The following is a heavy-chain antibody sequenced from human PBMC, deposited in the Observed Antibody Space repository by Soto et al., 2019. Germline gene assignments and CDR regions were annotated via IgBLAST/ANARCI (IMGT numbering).Heavy chain of an antibody. CDR2: ISYDGSNK. CDR3: AKEGDYGDYYYDGMDV. J-gene: IGHJ6*02. Sequence: QVQLVESGGGVVQPGRSLRLSCAASGFTFSSYGMHWVRQAPGKGLEWVAVISYDGSNKYYADSVKGRFTISRDNSKNTLYLQMNSLRAEDTAVYYCAKEGDYGDYYYDGMDVWGQGTTVTGSS. V-gene: IGHV3-30*18. CDR1: GFTFSSYG. D-gene: IGHD4-17*01.